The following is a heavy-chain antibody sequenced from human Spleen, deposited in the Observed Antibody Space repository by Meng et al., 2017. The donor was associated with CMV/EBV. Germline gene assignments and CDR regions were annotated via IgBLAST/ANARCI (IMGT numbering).Heavy chain of an antibody. CDR2: IYYRGST. J-gene: IGHJ4*02. CDR1: LGYFRGYY. D-gene: IGHD2-15*01. CDR3: AKVRQCDCIGVSSYSVDY. Sequence: DPGLCYPAGPLSLPCAVVLGYFRGYYWSSILQNPGQSLHRTGNIYYRGSTYYNPALKTRVTIPVSRAKKPYPLKRRSTTAAGTAVYYEAKVRQCDCIGVSSYSVDYWGQGTLVTVSS. V-gene: IGHV4-31*11.